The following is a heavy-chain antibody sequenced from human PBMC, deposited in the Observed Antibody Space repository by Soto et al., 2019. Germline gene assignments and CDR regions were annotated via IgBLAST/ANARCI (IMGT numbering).Heavy chain of an antibody. Sequence: QVQVVQSGVEVRRPGSSVKVSCKASGDTFKNCVISWVRQAPGQGLEWMGGIIPLFGTTDFAQRVQGRLTNTADEANAHTQHELSRLRSEDTATYYCAAELGFGKLSVVWGQGTTVIVSS. D-gene: IGHD3-10*01. V-gene: IGHV1-69*01. CDR3: AAELGFGKLSVV. CDR2: IIPLFGTT. J-gene: IGHJ6*02. CDR1: GDTFKNCV.